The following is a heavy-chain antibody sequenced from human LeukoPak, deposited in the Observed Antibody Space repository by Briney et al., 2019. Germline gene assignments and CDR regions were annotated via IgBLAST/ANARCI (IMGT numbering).Heavy chain of an antibody. CDR2: INPNSGGT. CDR1: GYTFTGYY. J-gene: IGHJ4*02. Sequence: ASVKVSCKASGYTFTGYYIHWVRQAPGQGLEWMGWINPNSGGTNYAQKFQGRVTMTRDRSINTAYMDLRSLTYDDAAVYYCARDKPAEAALDFWGQGTLVTVSS. CDR3: ARDKPAEAALDF. V-gene: IGHV1-2*02.